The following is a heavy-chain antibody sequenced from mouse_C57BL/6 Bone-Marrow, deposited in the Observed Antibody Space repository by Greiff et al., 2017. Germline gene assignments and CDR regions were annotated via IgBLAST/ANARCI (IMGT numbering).Heavy chain of an antibody. J-gene: IGHJ2*01. D-gene: IGHD1-1*01. CDR1: GYTFTSYW. V-gene: IGHV1-7*01. Sequence: QVQLQQSGAELAKPGASVKLSCKASGYTFTSYWMHWVKQRPGQGLEWIGYINPSNGYTKYNQKFKDKATLTADKSSSKAYMQLRSLTYEDSAVYYCARSNYGSSQNWGQGTTLTVSA. CDR2: INPSNGYT. CDR3: ARSNYGSSQN.